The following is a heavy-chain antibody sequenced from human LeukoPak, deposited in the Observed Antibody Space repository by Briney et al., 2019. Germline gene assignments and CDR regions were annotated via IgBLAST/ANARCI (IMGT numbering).Heavy chain of an antibody. CDR1: GFTFSSYA. J-gene: IGHJ5*02. Sequence: GGSLRLSCAASGFTFSSYAMSWVRQAPGEGLEWVSAVSGSGGSTYYADSVKGRFTISRDNSKNTLYLQRNSLRAEDTAVYYCAKSIVGATYNWFDPWGQGTLVTVSS. CDR2: VSGSGGST. D-gene: IGHD1-26*01. V-gene: IGHV3-23*01. CDR3: AKSIVGATYNWFDP.